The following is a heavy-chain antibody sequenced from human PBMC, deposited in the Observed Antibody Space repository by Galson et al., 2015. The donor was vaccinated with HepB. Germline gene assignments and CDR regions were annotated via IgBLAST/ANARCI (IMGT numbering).Heavy chain of an antibody. V-gene: IGHV6-1*01. CDR3: AGGWELLGLAY. CDR2: AYYRSKWYI. CDR1: GDSVSSNPAA. J-gene: IGHJ4*02. D-gene: IGHD1-26*01. Sequence: CAISGDSVSSNPAAWNWIRQSPSRGLEWLGRAYYRSKWYIDYAVSVKSRIAIKTDKPTNQFSLHLNSVTPEDTAVYYCAGGWELLGLAYWGQGTLVTVSS.